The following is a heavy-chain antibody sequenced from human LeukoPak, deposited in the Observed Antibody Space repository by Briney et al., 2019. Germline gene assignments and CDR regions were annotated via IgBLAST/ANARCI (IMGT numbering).Heavy chain of an antibody. V-gene: IGHV4-4*07. J-gene: IGHJ4*02. Sequence: SETLSLTCTVSGGSISTYYWTWIRQPAGKGLEWIGRIYTSGSTNYNPSLKSRVTISVDKSKNQFSLKLSSVTPADTAVYYCAREPYFDSTRYYFDYWDQGTLVTISS. D-gene: IGHD3-22*01. CDR2: IYTSGST. CDR3: AREPYFDSTRYYFDY. CDR1: GGSISTYY.